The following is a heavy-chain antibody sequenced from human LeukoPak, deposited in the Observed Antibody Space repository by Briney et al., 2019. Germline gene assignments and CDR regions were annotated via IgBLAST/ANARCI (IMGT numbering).Heavy chain of an antibody. V-gene: IGHV4-59*01. D-gene: IGHD3-22*01. CDR2: IYYSGST. CDR3: AKGGYKYDSSGHNYFDY. CDR1: GGSISSYY. J-gene: IGHJ4*02. Sequence: AETLSLTCTVSGGSISSYYWSWIRQPPGKGLEWIGYIYYSGSTNYNPSLKSRVTISVDTSKNQFSLKLRSVTAADTAVYYCAKGGYKYDSSGHNYFDYWGQGTLVTVSS.